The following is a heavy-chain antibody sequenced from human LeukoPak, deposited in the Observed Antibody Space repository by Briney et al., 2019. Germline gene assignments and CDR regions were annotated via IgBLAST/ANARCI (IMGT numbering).Heavy chain of an antibody. V-gene: IGHV4-59*08. D-gene: IGHD6-13*01. CDR1: GGSISTYY. Sequence: PSETPSLTCTVSGGSISTYYWSWIRQPPGKGPECIGTIYHSGSTYYNPSLKSRVTISVDTSKNQFSLKLNSVTAADTAVYYCARIYSSSWFLNWFDPWGQGTLVTVSS. CDR2: IYHSGST. CDR3: ARIYSSSWFLNWFDP. J-gene: IGHJ5*02.